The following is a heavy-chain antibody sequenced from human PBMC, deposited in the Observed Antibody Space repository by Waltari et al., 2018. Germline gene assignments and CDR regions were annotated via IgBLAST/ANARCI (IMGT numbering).Heavy chain of an antibody. Sequence: QVQLQESGPGLVKPSETLSLTCAVSGYSISSGYYWGLIRQPPGKGLEWIGSIYHSGSTYSNPSLKGRVTISVDTSKNQFSLKLSSVTAADTAVYYCARGGAAGYNWFDPWGQGTLVTVSS. CDR2: IYHSGST. V-gene: IGHV4-38-2*01. J-gene: IGHJ5*02. CDR3: ARGGAAGYNWFDP. D-gene: IGHD6-13*01. CDR1: GYSISSGYY.